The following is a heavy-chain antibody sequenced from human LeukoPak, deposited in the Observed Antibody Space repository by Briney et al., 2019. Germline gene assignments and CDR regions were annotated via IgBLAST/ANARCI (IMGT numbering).Heavy chain of an antibody. CDR3: ARDEGLTIFGVVNDAFDI. CDR2: IKQDGSEK. J-gene: IGHJ3*02. Sequence: GGSLRLSCAASGFTFSSYWMSWVRQAPGKGLEWVANIKQDGSEKYYVDSVKGRFTISRDNAKNSLYLQMNSLSAEDTAVYYCARDEGLTIFGVVNDAFDIWGQGTMVTVSS. CDR1: GFTFSSYW. D-gene: IGHD3-3*01. V-gene: IGHV3-7*01.